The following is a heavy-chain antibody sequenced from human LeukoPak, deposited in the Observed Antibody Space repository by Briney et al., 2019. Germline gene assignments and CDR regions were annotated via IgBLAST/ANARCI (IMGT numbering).Heavy chain of an antibody. CDR3: AGLCGSISCPEVVGH. CDR2: LYGGGST. J-gene: IGHJ4*02. CDR1: GFTVRSNY. D-gene: IGHD2-2*01. Sequence: GGSLRLSCAASGFTVRSNYRTWVRQAPGKGLEWISVLYGGGSTYYADSVKGRFTISRDNSKNTLYLQMNSLRAEDTAVYYCAGLCGSISCPEVVGHWGQGTLVTVSS. V-gene: IGHV3-53*05.